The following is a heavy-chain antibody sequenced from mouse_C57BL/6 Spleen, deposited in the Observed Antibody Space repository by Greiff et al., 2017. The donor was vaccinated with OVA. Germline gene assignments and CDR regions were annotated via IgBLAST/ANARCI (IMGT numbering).Heavy chain of an antibody. J-gene: IGHJ2*01. CDR1: GYTFTDYY. D-gene: IGHD2-2*01. V-gene: IGHV1-26*01. CDR3: ARSDGYDEYYFDY. Sequence: EVQLQQSGPELVKPGASVKISCKASGYTFTDYYMNWVKQSHGKSLEWIGDINPNNGGTSYNQTFKGQATLTVDKSSSTAYMELRSLTSEDSAVYYCARSDGYDEYYFDYWGQGTTLTVSS. CDR2: INPNNGGT.